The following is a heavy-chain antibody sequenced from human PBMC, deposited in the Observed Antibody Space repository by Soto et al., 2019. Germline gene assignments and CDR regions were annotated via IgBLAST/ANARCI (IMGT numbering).Heavy chain of an antibody. CDR3: AKEVSLGSAVDLGY. J-gene: IGHJ4*02. CDR1: GFTFSIFA. V-gene: IGHV3-23*01. CDR2: ISGSGGST. D-gene: IGHD7-27*01. Sequence: GGSLRLSCAASGFTFSIFAMSWVRQSPGKGLEWVSTISGSGGSTYYADAVKGRFTISRDNSMGTLYLQMKSLRVEDTAIYYCAKEVSLGSAVDLGYWGQGALVTVSS.